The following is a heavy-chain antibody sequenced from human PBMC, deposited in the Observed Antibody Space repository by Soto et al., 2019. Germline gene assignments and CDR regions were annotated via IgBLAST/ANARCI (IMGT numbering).Heavy chain of an antibody. CDR2: IYHSGST. D-gene: IGHD4-17*01. CDR3: ARAHYGDYASLGY. CDR1: GGSISSGGYS. J-gene: IGHJ4*02. Sequence: SETLSLTCAVSGGSISSGGYSWSWIRQPPGKGLEWIGYIYHSGSTYYNPSLESRVTISVDRSKNQFSLKLSSVTAADTAVYYCARAHYGDYASLGYWGQGTLVTVSS. V-gene: IGHV4-30-2*01.